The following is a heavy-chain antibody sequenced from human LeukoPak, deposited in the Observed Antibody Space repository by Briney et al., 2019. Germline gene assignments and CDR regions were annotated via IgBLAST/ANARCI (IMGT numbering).Heavy chain of an antibody. CDR3: ASQYYYDSSGYFGAFDI. Sequence: KHVESLEISCKGSGYTFSLYWIGWVRQMPGKGLEWMGIIYPGDSDTRYSPSFQGQVTISADKSISTAYLQWSSLKASDTAMYYCASQYYYDSSGYFGAFDIWGQGTMVTVSS. CDR1: GYTFSLYW. J-gene: IGHJ3*02. CDR2: IYPGDSDT. D-gene: IGHD3-22*01. V-gene: IGHV5-51*01.